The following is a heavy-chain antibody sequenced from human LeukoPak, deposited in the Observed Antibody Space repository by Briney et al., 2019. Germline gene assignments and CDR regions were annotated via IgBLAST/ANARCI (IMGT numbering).Heavy chain of an antibody. D-gene: IGHD3-9*01. CDR3: AKDQRGDILTGSPFDC. J-gene: IGHJ4*02. CDR2: MSYDENND. CDR1: GFTFSRYG. V-gene: IGHV3-30*18. Sequence: PGRSLRLSCTASGFTFSRYGIHWVRQAPGRGLEWVALMSYDENNDYYADSVKGRFTISRDNSKNTLYLQMNNLRAEDTAVYFCAKDQRGDILTGSPFDCWGQGTLVTVSS.